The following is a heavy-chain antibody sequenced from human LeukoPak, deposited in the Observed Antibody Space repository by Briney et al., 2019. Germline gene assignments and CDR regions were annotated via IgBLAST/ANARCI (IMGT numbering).Heavy chain of an antibody. CDR3: AKDLEESSTSCYLDY. Sequence: ASVKVSCKASGYTFTSYYMHWVRQAPGQGLEWMGIINPSGGSTNYAQKFQGRVTMTRDTSTSTVYMELSSLRSEDTAVYYCAKDLEESSTSCYLDYWGQGTLVTVSS. V-gene: IGHV1-46*01. D-gene: IGHD2-2*01. J-gene: IGHJ4*02. CDR1: GYTFTSYY. CDR2: INPSGGST.